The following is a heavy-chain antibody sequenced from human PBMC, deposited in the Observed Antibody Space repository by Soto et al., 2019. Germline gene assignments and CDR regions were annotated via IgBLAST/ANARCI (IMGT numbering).Heavy chain of an antibody. J-gene: IGHJ4*02. CDR3: ASTSGGDTAMVLDY. CDR1: GFTVSSNY. V-gene: IGHV3-53*01. Sequence: PGGSLRLSCAASGFTVSSNYMSWVRQAPGKGLEWVSVIYSGGSTYYADSVKGRFTISRDNSKNTLYLQMNSLRAEDTAVYYCASTSGGDTAMVLDYWGQGTLVTSPQ. CDR2: IYSGGST. D-gene: IGHD5-18*01.